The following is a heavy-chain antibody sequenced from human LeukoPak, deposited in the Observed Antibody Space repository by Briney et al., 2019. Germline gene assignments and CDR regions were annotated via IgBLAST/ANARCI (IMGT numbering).Heavy chain of an antibody. CDR3: AKGMRRDGYKESFDY. J-gene: IGHJ4*02. Sequence: GGSLRLSCAASGFTFSSYAMSRVRQAPGKGLEWVSAISGSGGSTYYADSVKGRFTISRDNSKNTLYLQMNSLRAEDTAVYYCAKGMRRDGYKESFDYWGQGTLVTVSS. CDR2: ISGSGGST. D-gene: IGHD5-24*01. CDR1: GFTFSSYA. V-gene: IGHV3-23*01.